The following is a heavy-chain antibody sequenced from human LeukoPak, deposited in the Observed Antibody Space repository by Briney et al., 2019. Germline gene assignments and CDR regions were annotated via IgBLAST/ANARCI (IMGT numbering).Heavy chain of an antibody. CDR1: GGSVSSATYY. V-gene: IGHV4-61*01. Sequence: SETLSLTCTVSGGSVSSATYYWSWIRQPPGKGLEWIAYVYYTGSTNYSPSLKSRVTISLDMSKNQFSLKLSSVTAADTAVYYCARTQYCSSSTSCYFGYFDYWGQGTLVTVSS. CDR2: VYYTGST. CDR3: ARTQYCSSSTSCYFGYFDY. D-gene: IGHD2-2*01. J-gene: IGHJ4*02.